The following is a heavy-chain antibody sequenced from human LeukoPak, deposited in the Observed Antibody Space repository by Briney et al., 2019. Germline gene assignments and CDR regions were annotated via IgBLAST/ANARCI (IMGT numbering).Heavy chain of an antibody. D-gene: IGHD1-1*01. V-gene: IGHV3-7*03. CDR3: ARGSSWNDLDV. CDR2: INHNGNVN. CDR1: GFTFSSYW. Sequence: GGSLRLSCAASGFTFSSYWMNWARQVPGKGLEWVASINHNGNVNYYVDSVKGRFTISRDNAKNSLYLQMSNLRAEDTAVYYCARGSSWNDLDVWGQGTTVTVSS. J-gene: IGHJ6*02.